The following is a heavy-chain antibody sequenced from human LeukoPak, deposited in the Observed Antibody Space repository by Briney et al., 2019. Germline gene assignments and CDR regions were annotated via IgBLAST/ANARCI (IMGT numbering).Heavy chain of an antibody. Sequence: PGGSLRLSCAASGFTFSSFAMNWVRQAPGKGLEWVSYISSSGSTIFYADSVKGRFTISRDNAKNSLYLQMNSLRAEDTAVYYCARGCSGGSCYSDYYYYYMDVWGKGTTVTIS. J-gene: IGHJ6*03. CDR2: ISSSGSTI. V-gene: IGHV3-48*03. CDR1: GFTFSSFA. D-gene: IGHD2-15*01. CDR3: ARGCSGGSCYSDYYYYYMDV.